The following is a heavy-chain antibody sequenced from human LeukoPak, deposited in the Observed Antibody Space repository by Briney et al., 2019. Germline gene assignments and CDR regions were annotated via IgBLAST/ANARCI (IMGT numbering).Heavy chain of an antibody. CDR1: GGSIGSGGYY. V-gene: IGHV4-31*03. J-gene: IGHJ6*04. CDR3: AGDSRIAAAAPGAYYYYGMDV. Sequence: SETLSLTCTVSGGSIGSGGYYWSWIRQHPGKGLEWIGYIYYSGSTYYNPSLKSRVTISVDTSKNQFSLKLSSVTAADTAVYYCAGDSRIAAAAPGAYYYYGMDVWGKGTTVTVSS. CDR2: IYYSGST. D-gene: IGHD6-13*01.